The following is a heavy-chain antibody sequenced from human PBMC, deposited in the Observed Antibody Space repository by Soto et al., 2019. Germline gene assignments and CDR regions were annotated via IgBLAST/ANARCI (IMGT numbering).Heavy chain of an antibody. CDR3: ARASGKYCSSTTCYTPYYFDY. CDR1: GGSISSGGYY. D-gene: IGHD2-2*01. V-gene: IGHV4-31*03. J-gene: IGHJ4*02. Sequence: PSETLSLTCTVSGGSISSGGYYWSWIRQHPGKGLEWIGYIYYSGSTYHNPSLRSRVTISEGTSKNQFSLKLSSVTAADSAVYYCARASGKYCSSTTCYTPYYFDYWGQGTLVTVSS. CDR2: IYYSGST.